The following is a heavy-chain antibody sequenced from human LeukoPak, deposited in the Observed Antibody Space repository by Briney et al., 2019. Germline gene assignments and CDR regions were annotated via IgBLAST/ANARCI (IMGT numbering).Heavy chain of an antibody. CDR1: GFTFSSYA. D-gene: IGHD2-15*01. Sequence: GESLRLSCAASGFTFSSYAMSWVRQAPGKGLEWVSAISGSGGSTYYADSVKGRFTISRDNSKNTLYLQMNSLRAEDTAVYYCARDKVQGSEWGSDFDYWGQGTLVTVSS. J-gene: IGHJ4*02. V-gene: IGHV3-23*01. CDR3: ARDKVQGSEWGSDFDY. CDR2: ISGSGGST.